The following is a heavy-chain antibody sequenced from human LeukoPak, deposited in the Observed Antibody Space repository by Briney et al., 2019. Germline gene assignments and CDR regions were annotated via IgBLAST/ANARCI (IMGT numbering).Heavy chain of an antibody. CDR1: GGSMSSSNW. D-gene: IGHD3-10*01. J-gene: IGHJ5*02. Sequence: SKTLSLTCDVSGGSMSSSNWWSWVRQPPGKGLEWIGEIYHSGSTYYNPSLKSRVTISVDTSKNQFSLKLSSVTAADTAVYYCARNRYYYGSGSYGVPNWFDPWGQGTLVTVSS. CDR3: ARNRYYYGSGSYGVPNWFDP. CDR2: IYHSGST. V-gene: IGHV4-4*02.